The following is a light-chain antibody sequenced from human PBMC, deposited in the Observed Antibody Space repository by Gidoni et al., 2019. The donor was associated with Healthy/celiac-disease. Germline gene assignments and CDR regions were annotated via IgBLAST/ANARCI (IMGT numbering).Light chain of an antibody. Sequence: DIQMTQSPSTLSASVGDRVTITCLASQSISSWLAWYQQKPGKAPKLLIYKASSLESGVPSRCSGSGSGTEFTLTISSLQPDDFATYYCQQYNSYSPWTFGQGTKVEIK. CDR2: KAS. J-gene: IGKJ1*01. CDR3: QQYNSYSPWT. V-gene: IGKV1-5*03. CDR1: QSISSW.